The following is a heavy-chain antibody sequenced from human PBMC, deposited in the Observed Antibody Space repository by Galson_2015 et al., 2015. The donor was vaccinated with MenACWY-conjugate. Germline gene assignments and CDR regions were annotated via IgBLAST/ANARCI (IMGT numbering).Heavy chain of an antibody. V-gene: IGHV3-7*03. D-gene: IGHD2-2*01. CDR2: IKQDGSEI. Sequence: SLRLSCAASGFSFSSNWMNWVRQAPGKGLEWVANIKQDGSEIYYVDSVKGRFTISRDNAKNSLYLQMNSLKTEDTAVYFCATLVTSNVFEDYWGPGTLVTVSS. CDR3: ATLVTSNVFEDY. CDR1: GFSFSSNW. J-gene: IGHJ4*02.